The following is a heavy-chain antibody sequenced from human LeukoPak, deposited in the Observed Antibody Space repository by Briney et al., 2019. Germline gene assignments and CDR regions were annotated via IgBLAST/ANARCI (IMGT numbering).Heavy chain of an antibody. J-gene: IGHJ6*02. CDR2: INPSGGST. V-gene: IGHV1-46*01. D-gene: IGHD2-15*01. Sequence: ASVKVSCTASGYTFTSYYMHWVRQAPGQGLEWMGIINPSGGSTSYAQKFQGRVTMTRDTSTSTVYMELSSLRSEDTAVYYCARGGIGVVVAASHYYYYYGMDVWGQGTTVTVSS. CDR1: GYTFTSYY. CDR3: ARGGIGVVVAASHYYYYYGMDV.